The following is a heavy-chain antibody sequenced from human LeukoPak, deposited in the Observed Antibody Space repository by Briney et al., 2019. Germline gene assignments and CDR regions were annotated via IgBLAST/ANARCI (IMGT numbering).Heavy chain of an antibody. V-gene: IGHV1-46*01. CDR2: INPSGGST. J-gene: IGHJ4*02. CDR1: GYTFTSYY. CDR3: ARDPPTYGNRRPPFDY. D-gene: IGHD1-14*01. Sequence: ASVKVSCKASGYTFTSYYMYWVRQAPGQGLEWMGIINPSGGSTSYAQKFQGRVTMTRDTSTSTVYMELSSLRSEDTAVYYCARDPPTYGNRRPPFDYWGQGTLVTVSS.